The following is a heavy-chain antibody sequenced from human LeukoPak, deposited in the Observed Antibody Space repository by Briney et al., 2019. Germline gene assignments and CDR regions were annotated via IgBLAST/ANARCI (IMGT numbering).Heavy chain of an antibody. Sequence: GGSLRLSCAASRFTFSRYWMSWVHQTPEKGLEWVANIKQDASEKYYVDSVKGRFTISRDNAKNSLYLQMHSLRAEDTAVYYCARDLLAVAAMGVALDYWGQGTLVTVSS. CDR2: IKQDASEK. CDR1: RFTFSRYW. D-gene: IGHD6-19*01. V-gene: IGHV3-7*01. CDR3: ARDLLAVAAMGVALDY. J-gene: IGHJ4*02.